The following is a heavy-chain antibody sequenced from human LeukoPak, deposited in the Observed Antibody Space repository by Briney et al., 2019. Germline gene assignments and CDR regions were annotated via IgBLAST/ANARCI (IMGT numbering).Heavy chain of an antibody. CDR3: ARAVDSYGPWGVDY. CDR1: GGTFSSYA. V-gene: IGHV1-69*06. CDR2: IIPIFGTA. J-gene: IGHJ4*02. Sequence: ASVKVPCKASGGTFSSYAISWVRQAPGQGLEWMGGIIPIFGTANYAQKFQGRVTITADKSTSTAYMELSSLRSEDTAVYYCARAVDSYGPWGVDYWGQGTLVTVSS. D-gene: IGHD5-18*01.